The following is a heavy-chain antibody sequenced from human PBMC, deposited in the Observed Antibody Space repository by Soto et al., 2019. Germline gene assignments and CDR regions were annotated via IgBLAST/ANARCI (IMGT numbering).Heavy chain of an antibody. V-gene: IGHV3-30*18. CDR1: GFTFSSYG. CDR2: ILYDGSNK. Sequence: HPGGSLRLSCAASGFTFSSYGMHWVRQAPGKGLEWVAVILYDGSNKYYADSVKGRFTIARDNSKNTLFLHMSSLRAEDTAVYYCVKDGSSGWPYYYGLDVWGQGTSVTVS. CDR3: VKDGSSGWPYYYGLDV. D-gene: IGHD6-19*01. J-gene: IGHJ6*02.